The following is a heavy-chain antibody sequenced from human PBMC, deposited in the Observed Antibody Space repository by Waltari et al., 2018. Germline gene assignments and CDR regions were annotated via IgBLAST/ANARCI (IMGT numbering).Heavy chain of an antibody. Sequence: QAHLQQWGAGLLKPSETLSLNCGVYNGSLSSFYWSWIRQPPGKGLQWIGDINTNGNTNYKPALKSRVTISVDKSKNQVSLRVTSVTVADTAVYYCARNDYGDYSETFDLWAQGTRVIVSS. CDR1: NGSLSSFY. J-gene: IGHJ3*01. D-gene: IGHD4-17*01. CDR3: ARNDYGDYSETFDL. V-gene: IGHV4-34*02. CDR2: INTNGNT.